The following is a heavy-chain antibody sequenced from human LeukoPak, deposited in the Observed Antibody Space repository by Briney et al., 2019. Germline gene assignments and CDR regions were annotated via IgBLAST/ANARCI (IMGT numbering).Heavy chain of an antibody. D-gene: IGHD2-2*01. J-gene: IGHJ3*02. CDR1: GYSFTSYW. CDR2: IYPGDSDT. CDR3: ARADIVVVPAANPHAFDI. V-gene: IGHV5-51*01. Sequence: GESLKISCKGSGYSFTSYWIGWVRQMPGKGLEWMGIIYPGDSDTRYSPSFQGQVTISADKSISTAYLQWSSLKASDTAVYYCARADIVVVPAANPHAFDIWGQGTMVTVSS.